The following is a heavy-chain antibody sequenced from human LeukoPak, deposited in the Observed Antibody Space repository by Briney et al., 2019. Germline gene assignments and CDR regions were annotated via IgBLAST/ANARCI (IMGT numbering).Heavy chain of an antibody. Sequence: GGSLRLSCAASGFSFRNYAISWVRQAPGKGLEWVSSISGSGGSTYSADSVKGRFTISRENSNNTLYLQMNSLRADDTAMYYCAKDSEATITPLSAFDIWGQGTMVTVSS. V-gene: IGHV3-23*01. CDR3: AKDSEATITPLSAFDI. J-gene: IGHJ3*02. CDR1: GFSFRNYA. D-gene: IGHD4-23*01. CDR2: ISGSGGST.